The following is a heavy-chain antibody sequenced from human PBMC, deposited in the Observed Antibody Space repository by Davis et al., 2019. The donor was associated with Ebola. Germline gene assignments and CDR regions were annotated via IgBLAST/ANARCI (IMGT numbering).Heavy chain of an antibody. J-gene: IGHJ6*02. Sequence: PGGSLRLSCTASGFTFSSYEMSWIRQAPGKGLEWVSYISSSGSTIYYADSVKGRFTISRDNAKNSLYLQMNSLRAEDTAVYYCARKLNIVASYYYYGMDVWGQGTTVTVSS. D-gene: IGHD5-12*01. CDR3: ARKLNIVASYYYYGMDV. CDR2: ISSSGSTI. V-gene: IGHV3-48*03. CDR1: GFTFSSYE.